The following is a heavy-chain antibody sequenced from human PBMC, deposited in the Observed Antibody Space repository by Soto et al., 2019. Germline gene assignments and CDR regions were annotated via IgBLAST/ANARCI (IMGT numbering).Heavy chain of an antibody. V-gene: IGHV3-15*07. CDR1: GFTFSDAY. CDR2: IKNQADGATT. CDR3: AFVGSSGEKYLDS. J-gene: IGHJ4*02. Sequence: PGGSLRLSCAASGFTFSDAYMNWVRQAPGKGLEWVGRIKNQADGATTEFAAPVEGRFTISRDDSRNMLYLQMNSLTPEATAFSYGAFVGSSGEKYLDSWGQGTLVTVSS. D-gene: IGHD6-25*01.